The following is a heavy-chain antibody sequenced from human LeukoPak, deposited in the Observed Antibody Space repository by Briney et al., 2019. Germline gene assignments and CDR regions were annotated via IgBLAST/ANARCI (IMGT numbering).Heavy chain of an antibody. V-gene: IGHV3-21*01. Sequence: PGGSLRLSCAASGFTFSGYSMNWVRQAPGKGLEWVSSISSSSAYIYYAGSVKGRLTISRDNAKNSLYLQVNSLRAEDTAVYYCTSRGITYYDSGGFTYWGQGALVTVSS. CDR3: TSRGITYYDSGGFTY. CDR2: ISSSSAYI. J-gene: IGHJ4*02. CDR1: GFTFSGYS. D-gene: IGHD3-22*01.